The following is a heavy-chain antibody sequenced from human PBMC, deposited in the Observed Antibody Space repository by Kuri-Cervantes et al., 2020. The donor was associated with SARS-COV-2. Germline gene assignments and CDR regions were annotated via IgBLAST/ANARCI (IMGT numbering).Heavy chain of an antibody. CDR1: GFTFSNDW. D-gene: IGHD3-3*01. J-gene: IGHJ6*02. CDR3: ASGLRFLEWVFHSEGGDYYYGMDV. CDR2: ISSSSRYT. Sequence: GGSLRLSCAASGFTFSNDWMSWVRQAPGDGLEWVSYISSSSRYTNYADSVKGRFTISTDNAKNSLYLQMNSLRAEDTAVYYCASGLRFLEWVFHSEGGDYYYGMDVWGQGTMVTVSS. V-gene: IGHV3-11*06.